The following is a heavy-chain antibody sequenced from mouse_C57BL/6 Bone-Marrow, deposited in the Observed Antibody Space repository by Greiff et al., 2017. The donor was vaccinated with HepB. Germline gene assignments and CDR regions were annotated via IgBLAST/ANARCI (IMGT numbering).Heavy chain of an antibody. V-gene: IGHV1-80*01. Sequence: QVHVKQSGAELVKPGASVKISCKASGYAFSSYWMNWVKQRPGKGLEWIGQIYPGDGDTNYNGKFKGTATLTADKSSSTAYMQLSSLTSEDSAVSFCARDSNFDYWGQGTTLTVSS. J-gene: IGHJ2*01. CDR2: IYPGDGDT. CDR3: ARDSNFDY. D-gene: IGHD2-5*01. CDR1: GYAFSSYW.